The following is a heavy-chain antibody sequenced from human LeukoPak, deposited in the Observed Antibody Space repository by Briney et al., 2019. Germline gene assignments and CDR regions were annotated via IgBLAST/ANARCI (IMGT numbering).Heavy chain of an antibody. V-gene: IGHV3-23*01. CDR2: ISGSGGST. CDR3: ARDSGYSSSWAFDY. D-gene: IGHD6-13*01. CDR1: GFTFSSYA. J-gene: IGHJ4*02. Sequence: PGGSLRLSCAASGFTFSSYAMSWVRQAPGKGLEWVSAISGSGGSTYYADSVKGRFTISRDNSKNTLYLQMNSLRAEDTAVYYCARDSGYSSSWAFDYWGQGTLVTVSS.